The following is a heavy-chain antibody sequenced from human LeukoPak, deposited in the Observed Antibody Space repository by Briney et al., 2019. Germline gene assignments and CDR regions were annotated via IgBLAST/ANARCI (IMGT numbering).Heavy chain of an antibody. Sequence: ASVKVSCKASGYTFAGYYMHWVRQAPGQGLEWMGWINPNSGGTNYAQKFQGRVTMTRDTSISTAYMELSRLRSDDTAVYYCASTHRGLPWDWFDPWGQGTLVTVSS. CDR3: ASTHRGLPWDWFDP. V-gene: IGHV1-2*02. D-gene: IGHD3-16*01. CDR2: INPNSGGT. J-gene: IGHJ5*02. CDR1: GYTFAGYY.